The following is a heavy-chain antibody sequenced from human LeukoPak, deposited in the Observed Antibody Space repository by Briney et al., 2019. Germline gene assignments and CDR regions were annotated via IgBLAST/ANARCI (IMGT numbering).Heavy chain of an antibody. J-gene: IGHJ4*02. CDR2: IGTAGEI. Sequence: PGGSLRLSCAASGFTFSSYDIHWVRQATGKGLEWVSGIGTAGEIYYPGSVKGRFTISRDNSKNTLDLQMNSLRTEDTAVYYCAKDEYNSGYDYWGQGTQVTVSS. V-gene: IGHV3-13*01. CDR3: AKDEYNSGYDY. D-gene: IGHD3-10*01. CDR1: GFTFSSYD.